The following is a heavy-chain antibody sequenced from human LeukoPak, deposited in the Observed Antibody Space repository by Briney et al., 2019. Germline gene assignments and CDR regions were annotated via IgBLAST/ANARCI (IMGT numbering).Heavy chain of an antibody. CDR3: ARDRGYGMDV. Sequence: SENLSLTCTVSGGSISSYYWSRIRQPPGKGLEWIGYIYYSGSTNYNPSLKSRVTISVDTSKNQFSLKLSSVTAADTAVYYCARDRGYGMDVWGQGTTVTVSS. CDR1: GGSISSYY. J-gene: IGHJ6*02. CDR2: IYYSGST. V-gene: IGHV4-59*01.